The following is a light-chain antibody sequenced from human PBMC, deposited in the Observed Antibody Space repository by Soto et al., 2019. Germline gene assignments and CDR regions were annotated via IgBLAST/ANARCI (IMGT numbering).Light chain of an antibody. J-gene: IGKJ1*01. CDR2: AAS. Sequence: IQMTQSPSSLSASVGDRVTITCRASQAIRTALGWYQQKPGKVPKLLIYAASTLQSGVPSRFSGSGSGTGFTLTISSLQPEDFATYYCLLDFRYFWAFGQGTKVDIK. CDR1: QAIRTA. V-gene: IGKV1-6*01. CDR3: LLDFRYFWA.